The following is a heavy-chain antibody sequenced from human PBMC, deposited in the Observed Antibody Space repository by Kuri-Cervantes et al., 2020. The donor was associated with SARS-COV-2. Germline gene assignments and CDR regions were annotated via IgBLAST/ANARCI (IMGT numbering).Heavy chain of an antibody. CDR3: ARDPTGLQYYFDY. Sequence: SETLSLTCTVSGGSISSSSYYWGWIRQPPGKGLEWIGSIYYSGSTYYNPSLKSRVTISVDTSKNQFSLKLSSVTAADTAVYYCARDPTGLQYYFDYWGQGTLVTDSS. V-gene: IGHV4-39*02. CDR2: IYYSGST. J-gene: IGHJ4*02. D-gene: IGHD4-11*01. CDR1: GGSISSSSYY.